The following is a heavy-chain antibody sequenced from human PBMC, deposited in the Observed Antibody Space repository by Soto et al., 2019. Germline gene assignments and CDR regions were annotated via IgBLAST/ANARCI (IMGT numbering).Heavy chain of an antibody. D-gene: IGHD3-16*02. Sequence: EVQLVESGGGLVQPGGSLRLSCAASGFTFSSYSMNWVRQAPGKGLEWVSYISSSSSTIYYADSVKGRFTISRDNAKNSLYLQMNSLRAEDTAVYYCARDLPYDYIWGRYRTTPNYFDYWGQGTLVTVSS. J-gene: IGHJ4*02. CDR2: ISSSSSTI. CDR1: GFTFSSYS. V-gene: IGHV3-48*01. CDR3: ARDLPYDYIWGRYRTTPNYFDY.